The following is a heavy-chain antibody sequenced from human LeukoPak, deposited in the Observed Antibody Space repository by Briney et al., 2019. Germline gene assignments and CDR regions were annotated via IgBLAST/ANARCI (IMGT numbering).Heavy chain of an antibody. V-gene: IGHV3-15*01. D-gene: IGHD1-26*01. CDR3: TTERVGAPNQADY. CDR2: IKSKTDGGTT. J-gene: IGHJ4*02. CDR1: GFTFSNAW. Sequence: PGGSLRLSCAASGFTFSNAWMSWVRQAPGKGLEWVGRIKSKTDGGTTDYAAPVKGRFTISRDDSKNTLYLQMNSLKTEDTAVYYCTTERVGAPNQADYWGQGTLVTVSS.